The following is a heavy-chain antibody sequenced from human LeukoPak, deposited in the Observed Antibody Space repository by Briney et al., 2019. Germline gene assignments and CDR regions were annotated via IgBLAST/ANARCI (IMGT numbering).Heavy chain of an antibody. CDR1: GGPISSYY. CDR2: NYYSGST. V-gene: IGHV4-59*01. Sequence: SETLSLTCTVSGGPISSYYWSWIRQPPGKGLEWIGYNYYSGSTNYNPSLKSRVTISVDTSKNQFSLKLSSVTAADTAVYYCARFGELLSPIDYWGQGTLVTVSS. D-gene: IGHD3-10*01. CDR3: ARFGELLSPIDY. J-gene: IGHJ4*02.